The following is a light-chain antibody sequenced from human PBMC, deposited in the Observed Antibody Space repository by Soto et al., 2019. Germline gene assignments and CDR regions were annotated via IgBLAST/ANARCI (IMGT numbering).Light chain of an antibody. CDR2: EVS. V-gene: IGLV2-14*01. CDR3: SSYTTRNSLFV. Sequence: QSVLTQPASVSGSPGQSTTISCTGTSSDVGSSDYVSWYQQHPGKVPKLMIYEVSNRPSGVSNRFSASKSGNTAFLTISGLQAEDEADYYCSSYTTRNSLFVFGTGTKVTVL. CDR1: SSDVGSSDY. J-gene: IGLJ1*01.